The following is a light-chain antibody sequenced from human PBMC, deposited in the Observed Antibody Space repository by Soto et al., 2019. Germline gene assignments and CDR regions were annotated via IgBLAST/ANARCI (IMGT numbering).Light chain of an antibody. CDR1: SSNIGNNY. J-gene: IGLJ2*01. CDR2: DNN. CDR3: ATWDSSLSAVV. Sequence: QSVLTQPPSVSAAPGQKVTISCSGSSSNIGNNYVSWYQQFPGTAPKLITHDNNKRPSGIPDRFSGSKSGTSATLGITGLQSGDEADYYCATWDSSLSAVVFGGGTKLTVL. V-gene: IGLV1-51*01.